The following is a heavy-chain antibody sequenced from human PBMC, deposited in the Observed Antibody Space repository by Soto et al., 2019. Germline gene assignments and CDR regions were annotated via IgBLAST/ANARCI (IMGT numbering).Heavy chain of an antibody. CDR1: GFTFSSYS. J-gene: IGHJ3*01. V-gene: IGHV3-21*01. Sequence: EVQLVESGGGLVKPGGSLRLSCAASGFTFSSYSMNWVRQAPGKGLEWVSSISSSSSYIYYADSVKGRFTISRDNAKNSLYLQMNSLRAEDTAVYYCARVSVVATIDAFDLWGQGTMVTVSS. CDR3: ARVSVVATIDAFDL. D-gene: IGHD5-12*01. CDR2: ISSSSSYI.